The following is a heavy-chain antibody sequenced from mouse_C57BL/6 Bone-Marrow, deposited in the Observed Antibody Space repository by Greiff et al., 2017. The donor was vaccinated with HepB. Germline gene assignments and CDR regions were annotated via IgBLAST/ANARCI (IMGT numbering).Heavy chain of an antibody. Sequence: VQLQQSVAELVRPGASVKLSCTASGFNIKNTYMHWVKQRPEQGLEWIGRIDPANGNTKYAPKFQGKATITVDTASNTAYLQLSSLTSEDTAIYDCARSTTVVAHWYFDVWGTGTTVTVSS. J-gene: IGHJ1*03. CDR1: GFNIKNTY. V-gene: IGHV14-3*01. CDR3: ARSTTVVAHWYFDV. D-gene: IGHD1-1*01. CDR2: IDPANGNT.